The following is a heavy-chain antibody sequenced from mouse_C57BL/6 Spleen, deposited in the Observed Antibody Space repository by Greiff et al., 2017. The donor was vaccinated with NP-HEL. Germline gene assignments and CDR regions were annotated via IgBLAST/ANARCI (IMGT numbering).Heavy chain of an antibody. Sequence: EVKLVESGPELVKPGASVKISCKASGYTFTDYYMNWVKQSHGKSLEWIGDINPNNGGTSYNQKFKGKATLTVDKSSSTAYMELRSLTSEDSAVYYCARGFRLRRWAMDYWGQGTSVTVSS. CDR2: INPNNGGT. V-gene: IGHV1-26*01. CDR1: GYTFTDYY. D-gene: IGHD2-4*01. J-gene: IGHJ4*01. CDR3: ARGFRLRRWAMDY.